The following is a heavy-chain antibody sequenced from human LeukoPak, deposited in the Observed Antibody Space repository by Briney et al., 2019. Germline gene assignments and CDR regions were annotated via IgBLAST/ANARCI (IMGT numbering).Heavy chain of an antibody. Sequence: GGSLRLSCAASGFTFSSYAMSWVRQAPGKGLEWVSAISGSGGSTYYADSVKGRFTISRDNSKNTLYLQMNSLRAEDTAVYYCAKTFGSTLTSIVVVPAAMNWFDPWGQGTLVTVSS. V-gene: IGHV3-23*01. CDR1: GFTFSSYA. D-gene: IGHD2-2*01. J-gene: IGHJ5*02. CDR3: AKTFGSTLTSIVVVPAAMNWFDP. CDR2: ISGSGGST.